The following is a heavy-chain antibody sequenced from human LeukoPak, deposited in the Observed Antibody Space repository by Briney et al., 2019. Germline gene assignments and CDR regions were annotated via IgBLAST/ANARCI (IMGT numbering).Heavy chain of an antibody. CDR3: ANYGTEEPMRDEYYFDY. CDR2: IIPIFGIA. J-gene: IGHJ4*02. V-gene: IGHV1-69*04. CDR1: GGTFSSYA. D-gene: IGHD2-2*01. Sequence: SVKVSCKASGGTFSSYAISWVRQAPGQGLEWMGRIIPIFGIANYAQKFQGRVTITADKSTSTAYMELSSLRSEDTAVYYCANYGTEEPMRDEYYFDYWGQGTLVTVSS.